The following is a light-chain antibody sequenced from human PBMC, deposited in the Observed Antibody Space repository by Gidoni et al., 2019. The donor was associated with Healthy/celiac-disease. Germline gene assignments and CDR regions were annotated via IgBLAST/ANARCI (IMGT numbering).Light chain of an antibody. Sequence: DIQMTQSPSSLSASVGDRVPITCRASQSISSYLNWYQQKPGKAPKLLIYAASSLQSGVPSRFSGSGSGTDFTLTISSLQPEDFATYYFQQSYSTSTFGQGTKLEIK. CDR3: QQSYSTST. J-gene: IGKJ2*01. CDR2: AAS. V-gene: IGKV1-39*01. CDR1: QSISSY.